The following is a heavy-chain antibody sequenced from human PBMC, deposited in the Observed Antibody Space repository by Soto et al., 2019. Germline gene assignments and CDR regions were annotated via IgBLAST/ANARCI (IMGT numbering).Heavy chain of an antibody. J-gene: IGHJ4*02. CDR2: IKKDGSKK. CDR1: GFRFNSNW. CDR3: ASDSSVAPFDY. V-gene: IGHV3-7*01. D-gene: IGHD3-22*01. Sequence: EVQLVESGGGLVQPGGSLRLSCAASGFRFNSNWMNWVRQAPGKGLEWVANIKKDGSKKNYVDSVKGRFTISRDNAKNSLYLQMNSLRAEDTAVYYCASDSSVAPFDYWGQGTLVTVSS.